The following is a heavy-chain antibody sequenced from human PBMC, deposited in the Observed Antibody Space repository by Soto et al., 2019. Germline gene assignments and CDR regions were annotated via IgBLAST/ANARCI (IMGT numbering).Heavy chain of an antibody. V-gene: IGHV4-61*01. J-gene: IGHJ4*02. CDR2: IFYSGIT. CDR1: GGSVNNGSYY. CDR3: SRRLDGRPRCFDY. D-gene: IGHD1-1*01. Sequence: QVQLQESGPGLVKPSETLSLTCTVSGGSVNNGSYYWNWIRQPQGKGLEWVGFIFYSGITNYSPSLRSRVTLSLDTSKNQLYLKVNSVSAADTAVYYWSRRLDGRPRCFDYWGPGLLVTVAS.